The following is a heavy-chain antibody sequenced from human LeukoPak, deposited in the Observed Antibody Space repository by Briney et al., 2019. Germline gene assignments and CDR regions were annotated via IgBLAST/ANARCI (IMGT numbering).Heavy chain of an antibody. J-gene: IGHJ4*02. V-gene: IGHV4-59*01. D-gene: IGHD4-17*01. CDR1: GGSISSYY. CDR2: IYYSGST. Sequence: SETRSLTCTVSGGSISSYYWSWIRQPPGKGLEWIGYIYYSGSTNYNPSLKSRVTISVDTSKNQFSLKLSSVTAADTAVYYCARAQNDYGDSANFDYWGQGTLVTVSS. CDR3: ARAQNDYGDSANFDY.